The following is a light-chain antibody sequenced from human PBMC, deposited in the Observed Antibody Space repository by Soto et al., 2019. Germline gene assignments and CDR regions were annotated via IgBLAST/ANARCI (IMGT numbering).Light chain of an antibody. J-gene: IGLJ2*01. V-gene: IGLV1-44*01. CDR2: SNN. CDR1: SSNIGSKS. Sequence: QSVPTQPPSVSGTPGQTVTISCSGSSSNIGSKSVQWYQQLPETAPKLLIYSNNQRPSGVPDRFSGSKSGTSASLAISGLQSEDEAHYYCGAWDDTLNVLVFGGGTKLTVL. CDR3: GAWDDTLNVLV.